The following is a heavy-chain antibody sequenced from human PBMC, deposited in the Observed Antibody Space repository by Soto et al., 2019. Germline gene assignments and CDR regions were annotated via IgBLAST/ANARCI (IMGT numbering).Heavy chain of an antibody. V-gene: IGHV3-23*01. J-gene: IGHJ4*02. Sequence: EVQLLESGGGLVQPGGSLRLSCAASGFTFSSYAMSWVRQAPGKGLEWVSAISGSGGSTYYADSVKGRFTISRDNSKNTLYLQMNRLRAEDRAVYYCANSGPSICGAYYDYWGQGTLVTASS. CDR2: ISGSGGST. CDR1: GFTFSSYA. CDR3: ANSGPSICGAYYDY. D-gene: IGHD3-3*01.